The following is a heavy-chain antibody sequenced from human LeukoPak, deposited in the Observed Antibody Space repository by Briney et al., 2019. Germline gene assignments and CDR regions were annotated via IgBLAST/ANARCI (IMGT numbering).Heavy chain of an antibody. CDR3: ARDSGRREDY. CDR2: IKEDGSEK. CDR1: GFTFSNYW. D-gene: IGHD3-10*01. J-gene: IGHJ4*02. V-gene: IGHV3-7*01. Sequence: GRSLRLSCAASGFTFSNYWMTWVRQAPGKGLEWVANIKEDGSEKYYVDSVKGRFTISRDNAKNSLYLQMNCLRAEDTAVYYCARDSGRREDYWGQGILVTVSS.